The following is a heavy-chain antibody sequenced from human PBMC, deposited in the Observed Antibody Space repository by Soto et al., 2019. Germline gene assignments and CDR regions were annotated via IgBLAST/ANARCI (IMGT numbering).Heavy chain of an antibody. J-gene: IGHJ4*02. CDR2: IHSGGST. V-gene: IGHV3-66*01. CDR3: ARGYYDILTGYSYYFDY. CDR1: GFTVSSNY. D-gene: IGHD3-9*01. Sequence: EVQLVESGGGLVQPGGSLRLSCAASGFTVSSNYMSWVRQAPGKGLEWVSVIHSGGSTYYADSVKGRFTISRDNSKNTLYLQMNSLRAEDTAVYYCARGYYDILTGYSYYFDYWGQGTLVTVSS.